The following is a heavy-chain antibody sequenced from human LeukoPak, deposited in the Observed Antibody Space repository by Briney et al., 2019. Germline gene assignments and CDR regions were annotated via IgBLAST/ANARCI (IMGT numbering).Heavy chain of an antibody. J-gene: IGHJ4*02. CDR1: GFGFGGYA. CDR2: IRSKALYGTS. V-gene: IGHV3-49*04. D-gene: IGHD3-10*02. CDR3: VRESVRDYYFDF. Sequence: PGGSLRLSCSGSGFGFGGYALSWVRQAPGKGLEWVGFIRSKALYGTSEYAASVEGRFAISRDDSNNIVYLQMNSLKTEDTAVYFCVRESVRDYYFDFWGQGTLVTVSS.